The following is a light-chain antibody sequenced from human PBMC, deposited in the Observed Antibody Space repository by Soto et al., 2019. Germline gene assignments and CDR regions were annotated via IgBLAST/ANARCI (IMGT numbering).Light chain of an antibody. CDR3: QQHGGPPLT. V-gene: IGKV3-20*01. J-gene: IGKJ5*01. CDR2: DTS. Sequence: EIVLTQSPGTLSLSPGERATLSCRASQSVSRGYLAWYQQKPGQAPRLLIRDTSTRAAGIPARFSGSGSGTDFTLTISTVEPDDFAVYYCQQHGGPPLTFGQGTRLEIK. CDR1: QSVSRGY.